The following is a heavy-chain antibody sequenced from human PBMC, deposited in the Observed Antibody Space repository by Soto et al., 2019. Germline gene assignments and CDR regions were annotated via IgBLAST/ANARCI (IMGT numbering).Heavy chain of an antibody. V-gene: IGHV3-11*01. CDR1: GISLSDNY. CDR3: ASGKLSLDY. J-gene: IGHJ4*02. Sequence: QVHLVASGGGLVKPGGSLRLSCVASGISLSDNYMDWIRQAPGTGLEWLSYISNSAYTTYYTASVKGRFTNARDNAKNSLYLQLNGLRDEDTAGYYCASGKLSLDYWGQGILVTVSS. D-gene: IGHD1-26*01. CDR2: ISNSAYTT.